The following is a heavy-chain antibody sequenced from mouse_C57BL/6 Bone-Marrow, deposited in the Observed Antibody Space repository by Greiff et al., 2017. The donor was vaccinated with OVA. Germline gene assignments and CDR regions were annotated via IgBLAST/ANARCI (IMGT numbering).Heavy chain of an antibody. Sequence: QVQLQQPGAELVMPGASVKLSCKASGYTFTSYWMHWVKQRPGQGLEWIGEIDPSDSYTNYNQKFKGKSTLTVDKSSSTAYMQLSSLTSEDSAVYDCAREGYYDYDGAGDYAMDYWGQGTSVTVSS. CDR3: AREGYYDYDGAGDYAMDY. D-gene: IGHD2-4*01. J-gene: IGHJ4*01. CDR2: IDPSDSYT. CDR1: GYTFTSYW. V-gene: IGHV1-69*01.